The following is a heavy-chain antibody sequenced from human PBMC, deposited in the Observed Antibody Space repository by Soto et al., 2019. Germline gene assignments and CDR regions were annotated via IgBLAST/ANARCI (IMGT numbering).Heavy chain of an antibody. Sequence: QVQLQESGPGLVKPSETLSLTCTVSGGSISSYYWSWIRQPPGKGLEWIGYIYYSGSTNYNPSFKSRVTISVDTSKNQFSLKLSSVTAADTPVYYCARDSSSWPFDYWGQGTLVTVSS. CDR1: GGSISSYY. CDR2: IYYSGST. D-gene: IGHD6-13*01. J-gene: IGHJ4*02. V-gene: IGHV4-59*08. CDR3: ARDSSSWPFDY.